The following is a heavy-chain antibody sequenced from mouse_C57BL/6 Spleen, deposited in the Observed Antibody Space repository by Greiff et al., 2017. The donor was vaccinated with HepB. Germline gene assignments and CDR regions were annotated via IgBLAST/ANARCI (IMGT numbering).Heavy chain of an antibody. CDR3: ARDVNFFDY. V-gene: IGHV3-6*01. CDR2: ISYDGSN. J-gene: IGHJ2*01. Sequence: VQLKESGPGLVKPSQSLSLTCSVPGYSITSGYYWNWIRQFPGNKLEWMGYISYDGSNNYNPSLKNRIPITRDTSKNQFFLKLNSVTTEDTATYYCARDVNFFDYWCQGTTLTVSS. CDR1: GYSITSGYY.